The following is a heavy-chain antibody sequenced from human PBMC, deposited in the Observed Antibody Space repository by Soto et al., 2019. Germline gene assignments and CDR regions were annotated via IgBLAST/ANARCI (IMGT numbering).Heavy chain of an antibody. CDR3: ARGIQWRYGMDV. J-gene: IGHJ6*02. D-gene: IGHD5-12*01. CDR1: GFAFDSHW. Sequence: EVQLVESGAGLVQPGGSLRLSCAAAGFAFDSHWMHWVRQAPGKGLVWVSRINGDGSSTFYADSVKGRFTISRDNARNTVYLQMNSLRAEDTAVYYCARGIQWRYGMDVWGQGTTVTVSS. V-gene: IGHV3-74*01. CDR2: INGDGSST.